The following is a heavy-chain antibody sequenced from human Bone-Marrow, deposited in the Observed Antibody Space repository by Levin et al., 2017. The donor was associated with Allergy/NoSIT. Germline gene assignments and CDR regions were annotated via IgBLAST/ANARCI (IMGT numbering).Heavy chain of an antibody. D-gene: IGHD7-27*01. CDR1: GYTFTNYD. CDR3: ARGPPNWGMVGY. Sequence: ASVKVSCKASGYTFTNYDINWVRQATGQGLEWMGWMSPNSGDTGYAQKFQGRVTMTRDTSINTAYMELSSLTSEDTAVYYCARGPPNWGMVGYWGQGTLVTVSS. J-gene: IGHJ4*02. V-gene: IGHV1-8*01. CDR2: MSPNSGDT.